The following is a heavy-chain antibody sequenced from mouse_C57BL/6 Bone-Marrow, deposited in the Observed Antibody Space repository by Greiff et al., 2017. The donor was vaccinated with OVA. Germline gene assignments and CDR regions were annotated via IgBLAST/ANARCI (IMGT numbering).Heavy chain of an antibody. Sequence: EVMLVESGGGLVQPKGSLKLSCAASGFSFNTYAMNWVRQAPGKGLEWVARIRSKSNNYATYYADSVKDRFTISRDDSESMLYLQMNNLKTEDTAMYYCVREDSSGPYAMDYWGQGTSVTVSS. D-gene: IGHD3-2*02. CDR2: IRSKSNNYAT. CDR1: GFSFNTYA. V-gene: IGHV10-1*01. CDR3: VREDSSGPYAMDY. J-gene: IGHJ4*01.